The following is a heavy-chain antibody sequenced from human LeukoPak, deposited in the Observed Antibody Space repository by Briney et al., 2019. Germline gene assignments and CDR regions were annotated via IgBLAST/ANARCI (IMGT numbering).Heavy chain of an antibody. V-gene: IGHV1-46*01. J-gene: IGHJ3*02. D-gene: IGHD6-19*01. Sequence: ASVKVSCKASGYTFTSYYMHWVRQAPGQGLEWTGIINPSGGSTSYAQKFQGRVTMTRDTSTSTVYMELSSLRSDDTAVYYCARYEGPQWLVRSGAFDIWGQGTMVTVSS. CDR1: GYTFTSYY. CDR3: ARYEGPQWLVRSGAFDI. CDR2: INPSGGST.